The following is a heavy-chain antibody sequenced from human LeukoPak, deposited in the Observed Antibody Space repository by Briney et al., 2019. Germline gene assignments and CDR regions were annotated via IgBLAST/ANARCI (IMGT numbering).Heavy chain of an antibody. CDR3: ATCSGTTCYD. CDR1: GGSISSYY. CDR2: IYYSGTT. Sequence: SETLSLTCTVSGGSISSYYWTWIRQPPGKGLEWIGSIYYSGTTNYNPSLKSRVTISVDTSKNQFSLRLRSVTAADTAVYYCATCSGTTCYDWGQGTLVIVSS. J-gene: IGHJ4*02. V-gene: IGHV4-59*01. D-gene: IGHD2-15*01.